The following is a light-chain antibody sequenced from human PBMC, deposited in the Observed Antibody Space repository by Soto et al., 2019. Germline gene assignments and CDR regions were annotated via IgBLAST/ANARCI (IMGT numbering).Light chain of an antibody. CDR3: EAWDDSLSGVI. J-gene: IGLJ2*01. CDR2: IDN. V-gene: IGLV1-47*01. CDR1: TSNIGSHS. Sequence: QSVLTQPPSVSGTHGQRVTISCSGSTSNIGSHSVYWYQQLPGTAPKLLIYIDNQRPSGVPDRFSGSKSGTSASLAISGLRSEYEADDYCEAWDDSLSGVIFGGGTKVTVL.